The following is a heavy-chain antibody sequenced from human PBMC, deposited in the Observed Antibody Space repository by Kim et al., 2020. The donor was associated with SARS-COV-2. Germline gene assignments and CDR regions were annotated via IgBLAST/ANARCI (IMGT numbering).Heavy chain of an antibody. Sequence: SETLSLTCTVSGGSISSSSYYWGWIRQPPGKGLEWIGSIYYSGSTYYNPSLKSRVTISVDTSKNQFSLKLSSVTAADTAVYYCARELLWFGELLLGAFDIWGQGTMVTVSS. V-gene: IGHV4-39*07. CDR1: GGSISSSSYY. J-gene: IGHJ3*02. CDR2: IYYSGST. CDR3: ARELLWFGELLLGAFDI. D-gene: IGHD3-10*01.